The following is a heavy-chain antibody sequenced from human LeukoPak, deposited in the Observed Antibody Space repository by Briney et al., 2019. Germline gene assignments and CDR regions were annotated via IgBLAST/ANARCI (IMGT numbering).Heavy chain of an antibody. Sequence: SVKVSCKASGGTFSSYAISWVRQAPGQGLEWMGRIIPIFGTANYAQKFQGRVTITTDESTSTAYMELSSLRSEDTAVYCCAREDYYGSSGIHGWGQGTLVTVSS. CDR3: AREDYYGSSGIHG. V-gene: IGHV1-69*05. J-gene: IGHJ4*02. D-gene: IGHD3-22*01. CDR2: IIPIFGTA. CDR1: GGTFSSYA.